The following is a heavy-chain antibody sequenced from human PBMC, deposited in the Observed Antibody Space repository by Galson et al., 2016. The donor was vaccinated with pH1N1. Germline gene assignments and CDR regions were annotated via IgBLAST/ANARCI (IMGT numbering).Heavy chain of an antibody. CDR3: AGLAGSGYKPRFFDL. D-gene: IGHD5-12*01. Sequence: QSGAEVTKPGESVKISCKGSGYSFSTSWIGWVRQMPGKGLEWMGIIYPRDSDTHYSPSFQGQVTISADNSISTAYLQWSSLQASDTAMFFCAGLAGSGYKPRFFDLWGRGTLVSVSS. CDR2: IYPRDSDT. J-gene: IGHJ2*01. V-gene: IGHV5-51*01. CDR1: GYSFSTSW.